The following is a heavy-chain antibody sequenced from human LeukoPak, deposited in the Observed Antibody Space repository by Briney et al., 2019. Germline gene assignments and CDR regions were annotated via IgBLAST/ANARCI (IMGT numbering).Heavy chain of an antibody. CDR3: ARGGTSYYDSSGYIDY. CDR2: ISWNSGSI. J-gene: IGHJ4*02. CDR1: GFTFDDYA. D-gene: IGHD3-22*01. V-gene: IGHV3-9*01. Sequence: GGSLRLSCAASGFTFDDYAMHWVRQAPGKGLEWVSGISWNSGSIGYADSVKGRFTISRDNAKNSLYLQMNSLRAEDTAVYYCARGGTSYYDSSGYIDYWGQGTLVTVSS.